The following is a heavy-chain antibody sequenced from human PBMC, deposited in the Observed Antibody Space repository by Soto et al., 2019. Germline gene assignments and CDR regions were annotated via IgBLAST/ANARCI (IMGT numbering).Heavy chain of an antibody. CDR1: GYTFTNFG. Sequence: GASVKVSCKASGYTFTNFGVTWVRRAPGQGLEWMGWISAYTDTPNYAQKFQGRVTMTIDTSTSTAYMDLRRLTSDDTAVYYCARVIPGVEAWFDTWGQGTLVTVSS. V-gene: IGHV1-18*01. J-gene: IGHJ5*02. CDR2: ISAYTDTP. D-gene: IGHD2-2*01. CDR3: ARVIPGVEAWFDT.